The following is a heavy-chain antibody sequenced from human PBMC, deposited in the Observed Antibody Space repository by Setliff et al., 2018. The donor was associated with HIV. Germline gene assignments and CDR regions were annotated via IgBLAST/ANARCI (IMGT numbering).Heavy chain of an antibody. J-gene: IGHJ4*02. CDR1: GLTFSSYW. V-gene: IGHV3-48*04. Sequence: GGSLRLSCAASGLTFSSYWMSWVRQAPGKGLEWVSGISGSAGTTYYADSVRGRFTISRDNAKKSLYLQMNSLRAEDTAVYYCARGEPTILVVPAAFFDYWGQGTLVTVSS. CDR2: ISGSAGTT. D-gene: IGHD2-2*01. CDR3: ARGEPTILVVPAAFFDY.